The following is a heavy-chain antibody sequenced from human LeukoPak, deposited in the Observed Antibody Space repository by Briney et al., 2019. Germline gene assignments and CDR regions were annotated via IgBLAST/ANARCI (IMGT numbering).Heavy chain of an antibody. J-gene: IGHJ4*02. V-gene: IGHV4-59*01. Sequence: SETLSLTCTVSGGSINNNYWGWIRQPPGKGLEWIGYIHYSGITNYNPSLKGRDTISVDTSKNQFSLRLNSVTAADTAVYYCARRPPRGNYFDYWGQGTLVTVSS. CDR1: GGSINNNY. CDR3: ARRPPRGNYFDY. CDR2: IHYSGIT. D-gene: IGHD3-16*01.